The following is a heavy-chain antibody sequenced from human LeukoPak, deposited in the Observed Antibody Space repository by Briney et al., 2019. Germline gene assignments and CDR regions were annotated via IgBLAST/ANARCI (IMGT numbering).Heavy chain of an antibody. CDR1: GYTFTSYY. Sequence: GASVKVSCKASGYTFTSYYVHWVRQAPGQGLEWMGIINPSGGSTSYAQKFQGRVTMTRDTSTSTVYMELSSPRSEDTAVYYCARPFEKYYDILTGYWTLDYWGQGTLVTVSS. CDR3: ARPFEKYYDILTGYWTLDY. D-gene: IGHD3-9*01. V-gene: IGHV1-46*01. CDR2: INPSGGST. J-gene: IGHJ4*02.